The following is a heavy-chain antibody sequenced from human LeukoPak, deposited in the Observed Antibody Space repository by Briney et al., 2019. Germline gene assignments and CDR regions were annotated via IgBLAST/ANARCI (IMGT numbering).Heavy chain of an antibody. J-gene: IGHJ4*02. CDR3: AKVRYSYGYVRY. CDR1: GFTFSSYA. V-gene: IGHV3-23*01. D-gene: IGHD5-18*01. Sequence: GGSLRLSCAASGFTFSSYAMSWVRRAPGKGLEWVSAISGSGGSTYYADSVKGRFTISRDNSKNTLYLQMNSLRAEDTAVYYCAKVRYSYGYVRYWGQGTLVTVSS. CDR2: ISGSGGST.